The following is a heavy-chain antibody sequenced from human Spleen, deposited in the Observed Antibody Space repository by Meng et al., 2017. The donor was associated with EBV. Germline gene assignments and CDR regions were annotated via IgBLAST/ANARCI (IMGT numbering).Heavy chain of an antibody. CDR2: IGPTGSAT. J-gene: IGHJ4*02. D-gene: IGHD6-25*01. V-gene: IGHV3-11*01. CDR1: GYTFSDCY. Sequence: VLLVEVGGGLVKPGGSLRLSCVAFGYTFSDCYMSGLRKTPGKGLECVSYIGPTGSATFYADSVQGRFTISRDNANNLLYLKMSSLRAEDMAVYYCAKVAGPYYFDYWGQGTLVTVSS. CDR3: AKVAGPYYFDY.